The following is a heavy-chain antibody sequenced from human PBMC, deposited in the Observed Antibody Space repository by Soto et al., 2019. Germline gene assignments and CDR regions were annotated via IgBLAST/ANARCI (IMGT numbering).Heavy chain of an antibody. V-gene: IGHV3-21*01. CDR2: ISSRSGSSK. Sequence: VLLVESGGGLVQPGESLRLSCAASGFTFTTYTMTWVRQAPGKGLEWVSVISSRSGSSKYYADSVKGRFTISRDNAKNSLYLQMNSLSADDTAMYYCARKGVSNLDYWGQGTLVTVSS. CDR3: ARKGVSNLDY. CDR1: GFTFTTYT. D-gene: IGHD2-8*01. J-gene: IGHJ4*02.